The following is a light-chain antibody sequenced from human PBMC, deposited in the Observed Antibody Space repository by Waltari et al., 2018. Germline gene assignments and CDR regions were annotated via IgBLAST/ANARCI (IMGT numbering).Light chain of an antibody. CDR3: CSYAGRYTL. Sequence: QSALTQPRSVSGSPGQSVTISCTGTSNDIGSNNFVSWYQYHPGKVPKLMIQDINERPSGVPERFSGSKSGNTASLTISGLQADDEADYYCCSYAGRYTLFGGGTKLTVL. J-gene: IGLJ2*01. V-gene: IGLV2-11*01. CDR1: SNDIGSNNF. CDR2: DIN.